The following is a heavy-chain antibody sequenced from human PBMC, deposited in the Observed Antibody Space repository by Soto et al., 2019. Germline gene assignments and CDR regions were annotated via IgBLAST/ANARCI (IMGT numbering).Heavy chain of an antibody. J-gene: IGHJ6*02. V-gene: IGHV1-3*01. CDR1: GYTFTSYA. CDR2: LNAGNGNT. D-gene: IGHD4-4*01. Sequence: QVQLVQSGAEVKKPGASVKVSCKASGYTFTSYAMHWVRQAPGQRLEWMGWLNAGNGNTKYSQKFQGRVTITRDTSASTAYMELSSLRSEDTAVYYCASSYSNYALIDYYYYGMDFWGQGTTVTVSS. CDR3: ASSYSNYALIDYYYYGMDF.